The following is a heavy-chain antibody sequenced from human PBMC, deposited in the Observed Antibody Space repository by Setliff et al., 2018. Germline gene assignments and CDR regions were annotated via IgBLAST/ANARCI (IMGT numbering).Heavy chain of an antibody. CDR1: GFTFSSYA. Sequence: GESLRLSCAASGFTFSSYAMHWVRQAPGKGLEWVAFIRYDGSNKYYADSVKGRFTVSRDNAMDTLFLQMNGLTTDDTAKYFCAKDRWGYADPWGQGTLVTVSS. CDR3: AKDRWGYADP. V-gene: IGHV3-30*02. D-gene: IGHD2-2*01. J-gene: IGHJ5*02. CDR2: IRYDGSNK.